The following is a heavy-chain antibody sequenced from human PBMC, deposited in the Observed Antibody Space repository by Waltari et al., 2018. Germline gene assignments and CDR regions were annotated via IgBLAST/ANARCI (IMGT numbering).Heavy chain of an antibody. CDR1: GYTFTGYY. Sequence: QVQLVQSGAEVKKPGASVKVSCKASGYTFTGYYMHWVRQAPGQGLEWMGWIKPNSGGTNYAQKCHGRVTMTRETSISPAYMELGRLRSDDTAVYYCASDQNRLQFDYWGQGTLVTVSS. D-gene: IGHD4-4*01. CDR3: ASDQNRLQFDY. CDR2: IKPNSGGT. J-gene: IGHJ4*02. V-gene: IGHV1-2*02.